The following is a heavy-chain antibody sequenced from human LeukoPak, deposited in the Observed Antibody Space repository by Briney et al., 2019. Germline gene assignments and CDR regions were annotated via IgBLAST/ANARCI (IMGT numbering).Heavy chain of an antibody. V-gene: IGHV4-59*12. D-gene: IGHD1-26*01. CDR3: ARDKGEYDY. CDR1: GGSMRSYY. Sequence: SETLSLTCTVSGGSMRSYYWSWIRQTPGKGLEWIGYIYDSGDTNYNPSLKSRVTMSVDTSKNQFSLKLSSVTAADTAVYYCARDKGEYDYWGQGTLVTVSS. CDR2: IYDSGDT. J-gene: IGHJ4*02.